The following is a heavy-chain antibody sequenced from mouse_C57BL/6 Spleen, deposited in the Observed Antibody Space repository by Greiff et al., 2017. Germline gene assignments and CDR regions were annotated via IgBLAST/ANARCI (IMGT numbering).Heavy chain of an antibody. CDR3: ARALVPSYAMDY. V-gene: IGHV5-4*03. CDR2: ISDGGSYT. Sequence: DVMLVESGGGLVKPGGSLKLSCAASGFTFSSYAMSWVRQTPEKRLEWVATISDGGSYTYYPDNVKGRFTISRDNAKNNLYLQMSHLKSEDTAMYYCARALVPSYAMDYWGQGTSVTVSS. CDR1: GFTFSSYA. J-gene: IGHJ4*01.